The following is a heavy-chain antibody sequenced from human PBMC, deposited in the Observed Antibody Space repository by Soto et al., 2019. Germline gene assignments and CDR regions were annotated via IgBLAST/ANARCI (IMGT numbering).Heavy chain of an antibody. Sequence: GGSLRLSCAASGFTFSSYAMHWVRQAPGKGLEWVAVISYDGSNKYYADSVKGRFTISRDNSKNTLYLQMNSLRAEDTAVYYCAKGAAAGIDAFDIWGQGTMVTVSS. CDR1: GFTFSSYA. CDR3: AKGAAAGIDAFDI. J-gene: IGHJ3*02. V-gene: IGHV3-30-3*01. D-gene: IGHD6-13*01. CDR2: ISYDGSNK.